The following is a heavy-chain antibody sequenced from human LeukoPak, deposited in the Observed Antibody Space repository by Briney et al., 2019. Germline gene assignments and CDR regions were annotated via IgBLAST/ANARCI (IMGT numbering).Heavy chain of an antibody. Sequence: GGSLRLSCAASGFTFSSYDMTWVRQAPGRGLEWVSSIRPSGDNTYYGDSVKGRFTISRDNSKNTLYMQMNSLRAEDTAVYYCAKDSRNYYDSSGHDAFDIWGQGTMVTVSS. CDR1: GFTFSSYD. V-gene: IGHV3-23*01. D-gene: IGHD3-22*01. J-gene: IGHJ3*02. CDR2: IRPSGDNT. CDR3: AKDSRNYYDSSGHDAFDI.